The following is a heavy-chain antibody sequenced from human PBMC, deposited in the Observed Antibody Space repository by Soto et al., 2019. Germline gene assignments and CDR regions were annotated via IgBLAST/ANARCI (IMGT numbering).Heavy chain of an antibody. Sequence: LRLSCAASGFTFSAYSINWVRQAPGRGLEWVSSISSSSSPIFYAESVRGRFTISRDNAKNLLYLQMNGLRAEDTAVYYCVRGGSGATSGDLFDAWGQGTLVTVSS. CDR1: GFTFSAYS. J-gene: IGHJ3*01. CDR2: ISSSSSPI. V-gene: IGHV3-21*06. CDR3: VRGGSGATSGDLFDA. D-gene: IGHD3-10*01.